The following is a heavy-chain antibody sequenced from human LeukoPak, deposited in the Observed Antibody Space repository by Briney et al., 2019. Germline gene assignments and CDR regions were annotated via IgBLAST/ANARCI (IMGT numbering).Heavy chain of an antibody. CDR3: GGRGRGRYVLEVPAPLLDY. CDR2: IYYSGST. V-gene: IGHV4-39*01. CDR1: GGSISSSSYY. Sequence: SETLSLTCTVSGGSISSSSYYWGWIRQPPGKGLEWIGSIYYSGSTYYNPSLKSRVTISVDTSKNQFSLKLSSVTAADTAVYYCGGRGRGRYVLEVPAPLLDYWGRGTLVTVSS. D-gene: IGHD2-2*01. J-gene: IGHJ4*02.